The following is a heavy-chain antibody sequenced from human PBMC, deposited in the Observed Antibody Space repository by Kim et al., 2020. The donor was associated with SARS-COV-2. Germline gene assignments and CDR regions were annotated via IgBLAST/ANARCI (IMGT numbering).Heavy chain of an antibody. CDR1: GGSISSYY. CDR2: IYYSGST. CDR3: ARHLGGRFWELQTYGMDV. Sequence: SETLSLTCTVSGGSISSYYWSWIRQPPGKGLEWIGYIYYSGSTNYNPSLKSRVTISVDTSKNQFSLKLSSVTAADTAVYYCARHLGGRFWELQTYGMDVWGQGTTVTVSS. J-gene: IGHJ6*02. D-gene: IGHD3-3*01. V-gene: IGHV4-59*08.